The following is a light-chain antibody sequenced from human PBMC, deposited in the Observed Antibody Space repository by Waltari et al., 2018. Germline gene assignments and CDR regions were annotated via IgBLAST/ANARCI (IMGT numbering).Light chain of an antibody. V-gene: IGLV2-11*01. CDR2: DVT. CDR3: CSRAGDYTWL. J-gene: IGLJ2*01. Sequence: QSALTQPRSVSGSPGQSVTISCSGTSNDVGGYYYVSWFQQFPGKAHKLLIYDVTQRPSGVPDRFSASKSGNTASLTISGLQPEDEATYYCCSRAGDYTWLFGGGTKVTVL. CDR1: SNDVGGYYY.